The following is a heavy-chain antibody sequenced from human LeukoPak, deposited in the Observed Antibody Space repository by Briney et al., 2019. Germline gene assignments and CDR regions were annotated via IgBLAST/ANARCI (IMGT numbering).Heavy chain of an antibody. CDR3: AFRSYSSGWVDDY. V-gene: IGHV1-46*01. Sequence: ASVKVSCKTSGHSFITYQMYRVRQAPGQGLESMGIIDPSGGDTNYAQRFQGRVTMTRDTSTSTVYMDLNSLTSEDTAIYYCAFRSYSSGWVDDYWGQGTLLTVSS. J-gene: IGHJ4*02. D-gene: IGHD6-19*01. CDR2: IDPSGGDT. CDR1: GHSFITYQ.